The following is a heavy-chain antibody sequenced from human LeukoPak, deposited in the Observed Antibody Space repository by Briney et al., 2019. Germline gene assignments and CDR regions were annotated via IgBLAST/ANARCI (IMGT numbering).Heavy chain of an antibody. D-gene: IGHD3-3*01. CDR3: ARDSLGPYDFWSGYYNDYFDY. V-gene: IGHV3-7*01. Sequence: GGSLRLSCAASGFTFSSYWMSWVRQAPGKGLEWVANIKQDGSEKYYVDSVKGRFTISRDNAKNSLYLQMNSLRAEDTAVYYCARDSLGPYDFWSGYYNDYFDYWGQGTLVTVSS. CDR1: GFTFSSYW. J-gene: IGHJ4*02. CDR2: IKQDGSEK.